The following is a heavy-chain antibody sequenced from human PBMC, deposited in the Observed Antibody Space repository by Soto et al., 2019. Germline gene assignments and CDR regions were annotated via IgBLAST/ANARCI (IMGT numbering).Heavy chain of an antibody. CDR2: ISGSGGST. J-gene: IGHJ4*02. V-gene: IGHV3-23*01. D-gene: IGHD3-16*02. Sequence: GGALRLSCAASGFTFSSYAMSWVRQAPGKGLEWVSAISGSGGSTYYADSVKGRFTISRDNSKNTLYLQMNSLRAEDTAVYYCAKDHALGYDYIWGSYRPDYWGQGTLVTVSS. CDR1: GFTFSSYA. CDR3: AKDHALGYDYIWGSYRPDY.